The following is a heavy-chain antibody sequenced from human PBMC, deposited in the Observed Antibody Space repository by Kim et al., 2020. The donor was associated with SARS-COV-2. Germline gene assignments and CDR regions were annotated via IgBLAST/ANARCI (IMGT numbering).Heavy chain of an antibody. J-gene: IGHJ4*02. D-gene: IGHD6-13*01. CDR2: IYYSGST. V-gene: IGHV4-31*03. CDR1: GGSISSGGYY. Sequence: SETLSLTCTVSGGSISSGGYYWSWIRQHPGKGLEWIGYIYYSGSTYYNPSLKSRVTISVDTSKNQFSLKLSSVTAADTAVYYCARGLAAAGMYYFDYWGQGTLVTVSS. CDR3: ARGLAAAGMYYFDY.